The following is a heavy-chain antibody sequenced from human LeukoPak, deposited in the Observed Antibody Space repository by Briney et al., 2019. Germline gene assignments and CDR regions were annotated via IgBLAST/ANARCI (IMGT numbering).Heavy chain of an antibody. CDR3: ARRGAYYYYGMDV. CDR1: GFTFSSYE. D-gene: IGHD3-10*01. CDR2: ISSSGSTI. J-gene: IGHJ6*02. Sequence: GGSLRLSCAASGFTFSSYEMNWVRQAPGKGLEWVSYISSSGSTICYADSVKGRFTISRDNAKNSLYLQMNSLRAEDTAVYYCARRGAYYYYGMDVWGQGTTVTVSS. V-gene: IGHV3-48*03.